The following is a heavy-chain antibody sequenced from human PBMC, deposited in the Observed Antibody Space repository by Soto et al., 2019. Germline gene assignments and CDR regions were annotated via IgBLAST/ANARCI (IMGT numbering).Heavy chain of an antibody. CDR3: AREADSTGWFDP. CDR1: GGSISSGDYY. J-gene: IGHJ5*02. Sequence: PSETLSLTCTVSGGSISSGDYYWSWIRQPPGKGLEWSGYIYYSGSTYYNPSLKSRVTISVDTSKNQFSLKLSAVTAADTAVYYCAREADSTGWFDPWGQGTLVTVSS. CDR2: IYYSGST. D-gene: IGHD2-21*01. V-gene: IGHV4-30-4*01.